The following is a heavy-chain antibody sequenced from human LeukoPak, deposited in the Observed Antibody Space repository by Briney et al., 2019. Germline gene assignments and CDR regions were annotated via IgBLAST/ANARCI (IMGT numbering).Heavy chain of an antibody. CDR3: ARDTRSGDYGGV. V-gene: IGHV4-30-4*01. D-gene: IGHD4-17*01. CDR2: IYYSGNT. J-gene: IGHJ4*02. Sequence: SETLSLTCTVSGGSISNGDYYWSWIRQPPGKGLEWIGYIYYSGNTYYNPSLKSRVTISVDTSKNQFSLKLSSVTAADTAVYYCARDTRSGDYGGVWGQGTLVTVSS. CDR1: GGSISNGDYY.